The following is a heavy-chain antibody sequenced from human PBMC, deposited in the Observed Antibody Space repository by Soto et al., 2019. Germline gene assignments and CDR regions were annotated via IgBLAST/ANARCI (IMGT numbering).Heavy chain of an antibody. CDR2: IWYDGSNK. V-gene: IGHV3-33*01. Sequence: GSLRFSCAASVFTFSTYGMHWVREAPGKGVEWVAVIWYDGSNKYYADSVKGRFTISRDNSQNTLYLQMNSLRADDTAVYYCAREKDIAARPLDYWGQGTLVTVSS. CDR3: AREKDIAARPLDY. CDR1: VFTFSTYG. D-gene: IGHD6-6*01. J-gene: IGHJ4*02.